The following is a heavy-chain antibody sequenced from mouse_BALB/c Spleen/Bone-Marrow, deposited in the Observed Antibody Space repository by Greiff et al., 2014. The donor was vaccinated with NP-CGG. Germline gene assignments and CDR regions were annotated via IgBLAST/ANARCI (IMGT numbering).Heavy chain of an antibody. Sequence: VQLQQSGAELVKPGASVKLSCTASGFNIKDTYMHWVKLRPEQGLEWIGRIDPANGNTKYDPKFQGRATITADTSSNTAYLQLSSLTSEDTAVYYCARWEYYAMDYWGQGTSVTVSS. D-gene: IGHD4-1*01. J-gene: IGHJ4*01. CDR2: IDPANGNT. V-gene: IGHV14-3*02. CDR3: ARWEYYAMDY. CDR1: GFNIKDTY.